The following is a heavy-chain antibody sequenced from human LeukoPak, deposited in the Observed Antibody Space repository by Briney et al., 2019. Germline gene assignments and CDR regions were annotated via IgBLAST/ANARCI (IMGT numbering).Heavy chain of an antibody. CDR3: ARDIIRFLEWSRGNPVYYYYGMDV. CDR2: ISYDGSNK. Sequence: PGGSLRLSCAASGFTFSSYWMHWVRQAPGKGLEWVAVISYDGSNKYYADSVKGRFTISRDNSKNTLYLQMNSLRAEDTAVYYCARDIIRFLEWSRGNPVYYYYGMDVWGQGTTVTVSS. J-gene: IGHJ6*02. D-gene: IGHD3-3*01. CDR1: GFTFSSYW. V-gene: IGHV3-30*03.